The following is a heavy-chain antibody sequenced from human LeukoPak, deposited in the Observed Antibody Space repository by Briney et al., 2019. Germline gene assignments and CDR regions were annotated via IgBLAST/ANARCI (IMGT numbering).Heavy chain of an antibody. CDR1: GGSFSSGSYY. J-gene: IGHJ4*02. Sequence: PSETLSLTCTVSGGSFSSGSYYWSWIRQPPGKGREWIGYIYYSGSTNYNPSLKSRVTISVDTSKNQFSLKLSSVTAADTAVYYCARVPYYDILTGYYKRPGKFDYWGRGTLVTVSS. D-gene: IGHD3-9*01. V-gene: IGHV4-61*01. CDR2: IYYSGST. CDR3: ARVPYYDILTGYYKRPGKFDY.